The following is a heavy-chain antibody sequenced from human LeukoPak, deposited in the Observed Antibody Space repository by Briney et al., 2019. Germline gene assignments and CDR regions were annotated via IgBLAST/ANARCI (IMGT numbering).Heavy chain of an antibody. D-gene: IGHD1-14*01. V-gene: IGHV3-30-3*01. CDR2: ISYDGSNK. CDR1: GFTFSSYA. Sequence: GRSLRLSCAASGFTFSSYAMHWVRRAPGKGLEWVAVISYDGSNKYYADSVKGRFTISRDNSKNTLYLQMNSLRAEDTAVYYCARGTVPQFIYWGQGTLVTVSS. J-gene: IGHJ4*02. CDR3: ARGTVPQFIY.